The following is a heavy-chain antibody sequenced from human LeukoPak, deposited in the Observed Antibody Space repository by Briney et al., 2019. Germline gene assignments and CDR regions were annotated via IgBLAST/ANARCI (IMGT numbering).Heavy chain of an antibody. Sequence: GGSLRLSCAASGFAFSDNWMHWVRQAPGKGLEWVSAINSDGSSINYADSVQGRFTISRDNAKNMLYLQMDSPRAEDTSVYYCTSPPSIAVADPFDSWGQGTLVTVSS. D-gene: IGHD6-19*01. V-gene: IGHV3-74*01. CDR2: INSDGSSI. J-gene: IGHJ4*02. CDR1: GFAFSDNW. CDR3: TSPPSIAVADPFDS.